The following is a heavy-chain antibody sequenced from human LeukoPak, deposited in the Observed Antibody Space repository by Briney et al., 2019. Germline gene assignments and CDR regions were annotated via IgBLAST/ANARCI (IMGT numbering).Heavy chain of an antibody. D-gene: IGHD6-19*01. CDR2: IYYSGST. CDR1: GGSISSYY. CDR3: AREGGDIAVAGRRGYYFDY. J-gene: IGHJ4*02. V-gene: IGHV4-59*01. Sequence: SETLPLTCTVSGGSISSYYWSWIRQPPGKGLEWIGYIYYSGSTNYNPSLKSRVTISVDTSKNQFSLKLSSVTAADTAVYYCAREGGDIAVAGRRGYYFDYWGQGTLVTVSS.